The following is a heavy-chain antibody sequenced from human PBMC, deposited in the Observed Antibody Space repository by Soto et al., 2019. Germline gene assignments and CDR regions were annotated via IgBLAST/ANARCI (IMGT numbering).Heavy chain of an antibody. Sequence: GVSLRLSCAASGFTVRSYSMNCVCQAQGKGLEWVSYIGSSSSAIFYADSVKGRFTISRDNSKNTLYLQMNSLRAEDTAVYYCAKDRWREILYYFDYWGQGTLVTVSS. D-gene: IGHD3-16*01. CDR1: GFTVRSYS. CDR2: IGSSSSAI. CDR3: AKDRWREILYYFDY. V-gene: IGHV3-48*01. J-gene: IGHJ4*02.